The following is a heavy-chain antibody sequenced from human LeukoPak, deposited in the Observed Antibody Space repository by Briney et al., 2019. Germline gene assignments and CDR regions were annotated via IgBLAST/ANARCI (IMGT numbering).Heavy chain of an antibody. J-gene: IGHJ4*02. CDR3: AKPRQGLGTGIDY. CDR1: GYSLTSYW. Sequence: GASLKISSKGFGYSLTSYWIGWVRKLPGKGLEWMGIIYPGNSDTGYNPSFQGQVTISPDKSISTTYLERSRLKASDTAIYYCAKPRQGLGTGIDYWGQGNLVSVSS. V-gene: IGHV5-51*01. D-gene: IGHD3-10*01. CDR2: IYPGNSDT.